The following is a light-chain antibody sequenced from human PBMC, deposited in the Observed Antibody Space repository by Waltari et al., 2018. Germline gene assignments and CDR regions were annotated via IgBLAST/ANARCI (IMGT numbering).Light chain of an antibody. CDR1: DIAFTH. Sequence: SHVLTQPPSVSVAPGQPAKLTCGGRDIAFTHVHWYQQKPGQAPVLVVYDDTDRPSGIPERFSGSNARNTATLTISRVEAGDEADYYCQVWDHGSDGGVFGGGTELIV. CDR3: QVWDHGSDGGV. V-gene: IGLV3-21*02. CDR2: DDT. J-gene: IGLJ3*02.